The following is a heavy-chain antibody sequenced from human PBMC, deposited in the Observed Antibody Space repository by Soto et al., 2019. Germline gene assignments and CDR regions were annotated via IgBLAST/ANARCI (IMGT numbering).Heavy chain of an antibody. Sequence: PTETLSHACTVPGGYINSHTGPWIRRAPGTGLEWIGYVSSTGNTNYNPSLKSRVTLSLDTSTNEVSLSLASVTAADAAVYFCARFSPPRKSYDSNPGWFDPWGQGILVTVS. CDR2: VSSTGNT. CDR3: ARFSPPRKSYDSNPGWFDP. J-gene: IGHJ5*02. V-gene: IGHV4-59*11. CDR1: GGYINSHT. D-gene: IGHD3-22*01.